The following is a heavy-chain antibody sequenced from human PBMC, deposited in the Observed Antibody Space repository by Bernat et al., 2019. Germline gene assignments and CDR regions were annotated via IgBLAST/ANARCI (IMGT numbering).Heavy chain of an antibody. CDR2: ISSSSSYI. V-gene: IGHV3-21*01. CDR1: GFTFSSYS. D-gene: IGHD4-11*01. Sequence: EVQLVESGGGLVKPGGSLRLSCAASGFTFSSYSMNWVRQAPGKGLEWVSSISSSSSYIYYADSVKGRFTISRDNAKNSLYLQMNSLRAEDTAVYYCASRTVTRPNDAFDIWGQGTMVTVSS. CDR3: ASRTVTRPNDAFDI. J-gene: IGHJ3*02.